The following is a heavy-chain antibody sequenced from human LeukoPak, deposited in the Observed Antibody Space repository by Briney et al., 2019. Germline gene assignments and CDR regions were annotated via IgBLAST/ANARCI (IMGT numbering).Heavy chain of an antibody. V-gene: IGHV4-34*01. CDR2: INHSGST. CDR1: GGSFSGYY. Sequence: PSETLSLTCAVYGGSFSGYYWSWIRQPPGKGLEWIGEINHSGSTNYNPSLKSRVTISVDTSKNQFSLKLSSVAAADTAVYYCARPIGSYYDYWGRGTLVTVSS. J-gene: IGHJ4*02. CDR3: ARPIGSYYDY. D-gene: IGHD1-26*01.